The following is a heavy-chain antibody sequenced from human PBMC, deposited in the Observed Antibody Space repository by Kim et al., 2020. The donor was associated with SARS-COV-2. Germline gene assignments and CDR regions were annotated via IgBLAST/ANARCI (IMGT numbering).Heavy chain of an antibody. Sequence: YYHPSLKRRVTLSVDTSKNQFSRKLMSVTAADTAVYYCARGPEDSPFDYWGQGTLVTVSS. CDR3: ARGPEDSPFDY. J-gene: IGHJ4*02. D-gene: IGHD2-15*01. V-gene: IGHV4-39*07.